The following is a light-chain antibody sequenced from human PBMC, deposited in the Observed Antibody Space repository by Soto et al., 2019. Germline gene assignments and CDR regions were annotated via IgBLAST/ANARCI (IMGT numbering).Light chain of an antibody. CDR2: HNN. J-gene: IGLJ2*01. CDR3: ASWDTSLSGVV. CDR1: SSNIGNEY. Sequence: QYVLTQPPSMSAAPGQKVTISCSGSSSNIGNEYVSWYQHLPGTAPKLVIYHNNKRPSGIPDRFSGSKSGTSATLGITGLQTGDEAEYYCASWDTSLSGVVFGGGTKLTVL. V-gene: IGLV1-51*01.